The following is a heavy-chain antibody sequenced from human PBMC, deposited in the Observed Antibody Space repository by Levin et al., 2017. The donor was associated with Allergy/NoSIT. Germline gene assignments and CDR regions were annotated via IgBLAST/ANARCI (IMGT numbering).Heavy chain of an antibody. J-gene: IGHJ4*02. Sequence: GGSLRLSCKASGFTFTSSAMQWVRQARGQRLEWIGWIVVGSGNTNYAQKFQERVTITRDMSTSTAYMELSSLRSEDTAVYYCAAGPDIVATGRDYWGQGTLVTVSS. CDR1: GFTFTSSA. CDR3: AAGPDIVATGRDY. V-gene: IGHV1-58*02. D-gene: IGHD5-12*01. CDR2: IVVGSGNT.